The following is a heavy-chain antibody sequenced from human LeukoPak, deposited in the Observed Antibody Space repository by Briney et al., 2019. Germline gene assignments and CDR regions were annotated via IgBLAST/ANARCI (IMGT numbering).Heavy chain of an antibody. J-gene: IGHJ1*01. CDR2: ISAYNGNT. V-gene: IGHV1-18*01. Sequence: ASVKVSCKASGYTFTNYHISWVRQAPGQGLEWMGWISAYNGNTNYAQKLQGRVTMTTDTSTSTAYMELRSLRSDDTAVYYCARDRSRYSGSYFSFQHWGQGTLVTVSS. D-gene: IGHD1-26*01. CDR3: ARDRSRYSGSYFSFQH. CDR1: GYTFTNYH.